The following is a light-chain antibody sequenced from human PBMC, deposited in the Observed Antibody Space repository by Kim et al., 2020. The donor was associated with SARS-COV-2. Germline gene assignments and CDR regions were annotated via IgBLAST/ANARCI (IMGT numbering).Light chain of an antibody. CDR3: TSHANDNYV. Sequence: GQSVTISCSGTSTDFTTYNYVSWYQQHPGKAPKLIIYEITKRPSGVPDRFSGSKSGDTASLTVSGLQAEDEADYYCTSHANDNYVFGTGTKVTVL. J-gene: IGLJ1*01. CDR1: STDFTTYNY. CDR2: EIT. V-gene: IGLV2-8*01.